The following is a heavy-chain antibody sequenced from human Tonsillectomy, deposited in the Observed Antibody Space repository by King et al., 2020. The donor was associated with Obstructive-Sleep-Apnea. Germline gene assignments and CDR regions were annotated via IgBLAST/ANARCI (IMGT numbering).Heavy chain of an antibody. CDR2: ISGSGGFT. CDR1: GITFSSHA. J-gene: IGHJ6*02. D-gene: IGHD2-21*02. V-gene: IGHV3-23*04. CDR3: AGGFYCGGDCQDYYGMDV. Sequence: VQLVESGGGLVQPGGSLRLSCAASGITFSSHAMSWVRLAPGKGLEWVSVISGSGGFTYYADSVKGRFTISRDNSNNTLYVQMNGLRAEDTAIYYCAGGFYCGGDCQDYYGMDVWGQGTTVTVSS.